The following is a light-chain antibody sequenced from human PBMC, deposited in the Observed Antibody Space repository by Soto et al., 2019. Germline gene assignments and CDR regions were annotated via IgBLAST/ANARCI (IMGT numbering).Light chain of an antibody. J-gene: IGKJ4*01. CDR3: QQRSNWPRT. V-gene: IGKV3-11*01. CDR2: DAS. CDR1: QSVSIY. Sequence: IVLTQSPATLSLSPGERATLSCRPSQSVSIYLAWYQQKPSQAPRLLIYDASNRATGIPPRFSGSGSGTDFSLTNSSLEPEDFAVYYCQQRSNWPRTFGGGTKVDIK.